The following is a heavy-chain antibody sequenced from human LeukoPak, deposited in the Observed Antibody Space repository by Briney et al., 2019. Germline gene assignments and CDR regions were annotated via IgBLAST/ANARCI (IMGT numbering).Heavy chain of an antibody. CDR2: INPNSGGT. J-gene: IGHJ4*02. V-gene: IGHV1-2*02. CDR1: GYTFTGYY. CDR3: ASSFIVGATWAGFPETAPLDY. D-gene: IGHD1-26*01. Sequence: ASVKVSCKASGYTFTGYYMHWVRQAPGQGLEWMGWINPNSGGTNHAQKFQGRVTMTRDTSISTAYTELCRLRSDDTAVYYCASSFIVGATWAGFPETAPLDYWGQGTLVTVSS.